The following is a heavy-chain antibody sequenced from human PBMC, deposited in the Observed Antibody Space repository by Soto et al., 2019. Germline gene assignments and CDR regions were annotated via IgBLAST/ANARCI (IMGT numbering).Heavy chain of an antibody. V-gene: IGHV4-59*01. J-gene: IGHJ4*02. CDR1: GGSISSYY. CDR2: IYYSGST. CDR3: ARGWGGATFDY. Sequence: QVQLQESGPGLVKPSETLSLTCTVSGGSISSYYWSWIRQPPGKGLEWIGYIYYSGSTNYNPSLKSRVTISVDTSKNQFSLKLSSVTAADTAVYYCARGWGGATFDYWGQGTLVTVSS. D-gene: IGHD1-26*01.